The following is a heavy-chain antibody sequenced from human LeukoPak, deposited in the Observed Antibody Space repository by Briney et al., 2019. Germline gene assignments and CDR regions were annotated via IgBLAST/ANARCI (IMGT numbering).Heavy chain of an antibody. CDR2: IIPIFGTA. J-gene: IGHJ6*04. CDR3: ARDGYYGSGSLDV. CDR1: GGTFSSYA. D-gene: IGHD3-10*01. Sequence: ASVKVSCKVSGGTFSSYAISWVRQAPGQGLEWMGGIIPIFGTANYAQKFQGRVTITTDESTSTAYMELSSLRSEDTAVYYCARDGYYGSGSLDVWGKGTTVTVSS. V-gene: IGHV1-69*05.